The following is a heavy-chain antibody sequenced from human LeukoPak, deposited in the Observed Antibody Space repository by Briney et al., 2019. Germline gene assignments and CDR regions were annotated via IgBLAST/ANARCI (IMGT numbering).Heavy chain of an antibody. CDR3: ARDRGDSSGYYSAFDY. CDR2: IYSGGST. D-gene: IGHD3-22*01. Sequence: PGGSLRLSCAASGITVSSKYMSWVRQAPGKGLEWVSIIYSGGSTNYADSAKGRFTISRDNSKNTLYLQMNSLRAEDTAVYYCARDRGDSSGYYSAFDYWGQGTLVTVSS. V-gene: IGHV3-66*01. CDR1: GITVSSKY. J-gene: IGHJ4*02.